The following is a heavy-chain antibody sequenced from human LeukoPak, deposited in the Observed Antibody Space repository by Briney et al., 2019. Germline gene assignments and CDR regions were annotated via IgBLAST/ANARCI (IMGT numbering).Heavy chain of an antibody. V-gene: IGHV3-23*01. CDR2: TSGSGGST. Sequence: PGGSLRLSCAASGFTFRSFAMSWVRQAPGKGLEWVSTTSGSGGSTYYADSVKGRFPISRDNSKNTLYLQMNSLRAEDTAVYYCAKGRGYSGYEPLDYWGQGILVTVSS. CDR3: AKGRGYSGYEPLDY. CDR1: GFTFRSFA. J-gene: IGHJ4*02. D-gene: IGHD5-12*01.